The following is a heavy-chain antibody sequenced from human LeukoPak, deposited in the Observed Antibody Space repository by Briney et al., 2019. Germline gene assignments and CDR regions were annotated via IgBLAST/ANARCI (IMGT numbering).Heavy chain of an antibody. J-gene: IGHJ4*02. Sequence: SETLSLTCTVSGGSISSYYWSWIRQPPGKGLEWIGYIYYSGSTNYNPSLKSRVTISVNTSKNQFSLKLSSVTAADTAVYYCARVISAWYFDYWGQGNLVIVSS. CDR3: ARVISAWYFDY. CDR1: GGSISSYY. CDR2: IYYSGST. D-gene: IGHD3-16*01. V-gene: IGHV4-59*01.